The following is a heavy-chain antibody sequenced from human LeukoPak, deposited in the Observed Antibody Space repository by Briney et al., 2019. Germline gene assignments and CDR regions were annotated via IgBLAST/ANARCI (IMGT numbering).Heavy chain of an antibody. CDR3: ARAKRSYYYHRMDV. CDR2: INHSGST. J-gene: IGHJ6*04. D-gene: IGHD4/OR15-4a*01. V-gene: IGHV4-34*01. Sequence: PSETLSLTCAVYGGSFSGYYWSWIRQPPGKGLXXXGEINHSGSTNHTPSLKSRVTISVDTSKNQFSLELSSVTAADTAVYYCARAKRSYYYHRMDVWGKGTTVTVSS. CDR1: GGSFSGYY.